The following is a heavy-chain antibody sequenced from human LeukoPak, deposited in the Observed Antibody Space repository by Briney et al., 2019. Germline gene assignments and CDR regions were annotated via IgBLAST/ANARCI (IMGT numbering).Heavy chain of an antibody. Sequence: ASVKVSCKASGYTFTSYGINWVRLAPGQGLEWMGWISAYNGNTNYAQKLQGRVTMTTDTSTSTAYMELRSLRSDDTAVYYCAREVPYDTSVYYQPFDYWGQGTLVTVSS. D-gene: IGHD3-22*01. CDR1: GYTFTSYG. CDR3: AREVPYDTSVYYQPFDY. CDR2: ISAYNGNT. J-gene: IGHJ4*02. V-gene: IGHV1-18*01.